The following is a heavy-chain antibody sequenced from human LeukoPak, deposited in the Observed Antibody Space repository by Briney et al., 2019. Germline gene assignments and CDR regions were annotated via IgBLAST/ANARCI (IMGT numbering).Heavy chain of an antibody. J-gene: IGHJ4*02. CDR2: INSNGDDT. V-gene: IGHV3-64*02. CDR1: GFIFSHYS. Sequence: GGSLRLSCTASGFIFSHYSMHWVRQAPGQGLEYVSAINSNGDDTYYTDSVRGRFTISRDNSKNTVYLQVGSLGAEDMGLYYCARDPGRSPDYWGQGTLVTVSS. CDR3: ARDPGRSPDY. D-gene: IGHD1-26*01.